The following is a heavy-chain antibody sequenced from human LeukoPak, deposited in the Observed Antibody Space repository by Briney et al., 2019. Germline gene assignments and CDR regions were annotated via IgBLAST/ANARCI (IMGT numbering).Heavy chain of an antibody. CDR2: IYYSGST. V-gene: IGHV4-39*07. CDR1: GGSISSSSYY. Sequence: SETLSLTCTVSGGSISSSSYYWGWIRQPPGKGLEWIGSIYYSGSTYYNPSLKSRVTISVDTSKNQFSLKLSSVTAADTAVYYCARGRWYSGMDYWGQGILVTVSS. D-gene: IGHD1-26*01. J-gene: IGHJ4*02. CDR3: ARGRWYSGMDY.